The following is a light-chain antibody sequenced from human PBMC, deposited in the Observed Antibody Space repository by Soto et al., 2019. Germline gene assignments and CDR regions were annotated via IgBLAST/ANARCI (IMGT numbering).Light chain of an antibody. V-gene: IGKV1-13*02. Sequence: IHLTLSPSSLSASVCDRVPITCRASQSIYSFVNWYQQKPGKAPKVLIYESSLLQSGVPSRFSGSGSGTDFTLTISSLQPEDFATYYCQHFKSFPITVGQGTRLDI. CDR1: QSIYSF. CDR2: ESS. J-gene: IGKJ5*01. CDR3: QHFKSFPIT.